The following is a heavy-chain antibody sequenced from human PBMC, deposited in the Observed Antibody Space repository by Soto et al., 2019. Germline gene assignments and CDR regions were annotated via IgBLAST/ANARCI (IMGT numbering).Heavy chain of an antibody. CDR1: GGTFSSYA. V-gene: IGHV1-69*13. D-gene: IGHD1-7*01. Sequence: ASVKVSCKASGGTFSSYAISWVRQAPGQGLEWMGGIIPIFGTANYAQKFQGRVTISADESTSTAYMELRSLRSEDTAVYYCARDRPRDNWNFAPYYYGMDVWGQGTTVTVSS. CDR2: IIPIFGTA. CDR3: ARDRPRDNWNFAPYYYGMDV. J-gene: IGHJ6*02.